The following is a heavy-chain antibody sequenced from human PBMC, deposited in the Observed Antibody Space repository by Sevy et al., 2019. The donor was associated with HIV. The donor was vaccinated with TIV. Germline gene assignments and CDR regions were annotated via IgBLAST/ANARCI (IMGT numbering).Heavy chain of an antibody. V-gene: IGHV3-23*01. Sequence: GGSLRLSCAASGFTFSNFAMGWVRQAPGKGLDWISVISGTGDYTYYADSVKGPFTISRDNSKNKLFLQMNSLRAEDTAIFYCAKKMGGGSGMAFLVDYWGQGTLVTVSS. D-gene: IGHD5-18*01. CDR1: GFTFSNFA. J-gene: IGHJ4*02. CDR2: ISGTGDYT. CDR3: AKKMGGGSGMAFLVDY.